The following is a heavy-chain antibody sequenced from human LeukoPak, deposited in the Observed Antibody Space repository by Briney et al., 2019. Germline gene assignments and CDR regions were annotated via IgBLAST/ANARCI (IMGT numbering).Heavy chain of an antibody. D-gene: IGHD1-26*01. CDR2: INNRGDGM. V-gene: IGHV3-11*04. CDR1: RFTFSDYY. J-gene: IGHJ4*02. Sequence: GGSLRLSYAASRFTFSDYYMSWIRQAPGQGVEWIAYINNRGDGMNYADSVRGRFTVSRDNANNSLYLQMNSLRAEDTAVYFCAREIIGGASFLDYWGQGTLVTVSS. CDR3: AREIIGGASFLDY.